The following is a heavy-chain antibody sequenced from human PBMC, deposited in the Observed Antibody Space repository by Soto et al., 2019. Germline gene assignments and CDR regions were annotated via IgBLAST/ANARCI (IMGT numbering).Heavy chain of an antibody. V-gene: IGHV4-59*08. CDR2: VYNGNT. CDR1: GGSISGYY. CDR3: ARLPGYCSGDSCRIDY. J-gene: IGHJ4*02. Sequence: SETLSLTCTISGGSISGYYWTWIRQSPGKGLEYIGYVYNGNTNYNPSLNSRVTISVDTSKNQFSLKLSSVTAADTAVYFCARLPGYCSGDSCRIDYWGQGTLVTVS. D-gene: IGHD2-15*01.